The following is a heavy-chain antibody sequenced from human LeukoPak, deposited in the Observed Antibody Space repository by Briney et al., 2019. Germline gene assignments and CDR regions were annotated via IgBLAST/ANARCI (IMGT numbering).Heavy chain of an antibody. CDR2: IFHSGRA. CDR3: ARAVERYNFWSGYYRTDYYYYMDV. V-gene: IGHV4-38-2*02. Sequence: PSETLSLTCTVSGSSINSADYWGWIRQPPGKGLDYIGSIFHSGRAYYNPSLESRITISMDTSKNQFSLKLDSVTAADTAVYYCARAVERYNFWSGYYRTDYYYYMDVWGKGTTVTVSS. CDR1: GSSINSADY. J-gene: IGHJ6*03. D-gene: IGHD3-3*01.